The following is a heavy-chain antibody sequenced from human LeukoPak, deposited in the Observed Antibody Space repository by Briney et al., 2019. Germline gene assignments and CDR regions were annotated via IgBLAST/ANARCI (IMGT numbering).Heavy chain of an antibody. D-gene: IGHD5-12*01. CDR3: ARGGGYSGYGY. CDR1: GFTFNLAW. J-gene: IGHJ4*02. Sequence: GGSLRLSCAASGFTFNLAWINWVRQAPGKGLEWVANIKQDGSEKYYVDSMKGRFTISRDNAKNSLYLQMNSLRAEDTAVYYCARGGGYSGYGYWGQGTLVTVSS. V-gene: IGHV3-7*01. CDR2: IKQDGSEK.